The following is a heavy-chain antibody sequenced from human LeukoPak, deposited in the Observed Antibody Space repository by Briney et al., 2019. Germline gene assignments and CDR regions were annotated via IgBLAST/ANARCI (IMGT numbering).Heavy chain of an antibody. V-gene: IGHV3-48*02. J-gene: IGHJ4*02. CDR1: GFAFSTYS. D-gene: IGHD3-3*01. CDR3: VRDQFFSFDY. Sequence: GGSLRLSCAASGFAFSTYSMNWVRQAPGKGLEWVSYISGTSSLIYYADSVKGRFTISRDNAKNSLYLQMNSLRDEDTAVYYCVRDQFFSFDYWGQGTLVTVSS. CDR2: ISGTSSLI.